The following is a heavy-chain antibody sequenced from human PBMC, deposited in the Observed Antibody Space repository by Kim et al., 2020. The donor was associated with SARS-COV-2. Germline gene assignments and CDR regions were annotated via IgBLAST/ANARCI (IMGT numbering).Heavy chain of an antibody. D-gene: IGHD3-3*01. Sequence: GGSLRLSCAASGFTFSDYYMSWIRQAPGKGLEWVSYISSSGSTIYYADSVKGRFTISRDNAKNSLYLQMNSLRAEDTAVYYCASTTIFGVAYFDYWGQGTLVTVSS. CDR3: ASTTIFGVAYFDY. V-gene: IGHV3-11*01. J-gene: IGHJ4*02. CDR1: GFTFSDYY. CDR2: ISSSGSTI.